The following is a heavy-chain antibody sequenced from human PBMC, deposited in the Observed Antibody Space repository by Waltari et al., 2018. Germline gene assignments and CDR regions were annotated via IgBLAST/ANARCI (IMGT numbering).Heavy chain of an antibody. CDR2: ISSSSSYI. J-gene: IGHJ4*02. CDR1: GFPFSSYT. CDR3: ASDCSGGSCYSY. V-gene: IGHV3-21*01. D-gene: IGHD2-15*01. Sequence: EVQLVESGGGLVTPGGSLRLSCAASGFPFSSYTMTWIRQAPGKGLEWVSSISSSSSYIYYADSVKGRFTISRDNAKNSLYLQMNSLRAEDTAVYYCASDCSGGSCYSYWGQGTLVTVSS.